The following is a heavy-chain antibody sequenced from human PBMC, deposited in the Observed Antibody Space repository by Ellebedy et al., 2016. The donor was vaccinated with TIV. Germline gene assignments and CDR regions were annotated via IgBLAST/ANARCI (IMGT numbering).Heavy chain of an antibody. J-gene: IGHJ6*02. CDR1: GGTFSSYA. D-gene: IGHD6-13*01. CDR3: ARDAAAGRGYYYYGMDV. Sequence: ASVKVSCXASGGTFSSYAISWVRQAPGQGLEWMGWINPNSGGTNYAQKFQGWVTMTRDTSISTAYMELSRLRSDDTAVYYCARDAAAGRGYYYYGMDVWGQGTTVTVSS. CDR2: INPNSGGT. V-gene: IGHV1-2*04.